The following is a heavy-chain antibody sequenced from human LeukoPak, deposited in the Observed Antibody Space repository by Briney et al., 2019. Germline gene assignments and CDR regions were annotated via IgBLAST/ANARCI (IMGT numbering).Heavy chain of an antibody. CDR3: NWWLRDVGDC. J-gene: IGHJ4*02. CDR1: GFTFSTYS. Sequence: GGSLRLSCAASGFTFSTYSMHWVRQAPGKGLEWVAVISNDGSNKYYADSVKGRFTISRDNSKNTLCLQMNSLRVEDTALYYCNWWLRDVGDCWGQGTLVTVSS. V-gene: IGHV3-30-3*01. D-gene: IGHD5-12*01. CDR2: ISNDGSNK.